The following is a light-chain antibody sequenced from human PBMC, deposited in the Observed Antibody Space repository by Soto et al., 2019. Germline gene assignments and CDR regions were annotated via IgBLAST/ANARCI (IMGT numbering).Light chain of an antibody. V-gene: IGKV1-33*01. CDR2: DAS. CDR1: QDISNY. CDR3: QQYDNLLIT. J-gene: IGKJ5*01. Sequence: DIQMTQSPSSLSAAVGDRFTITCHASQDISNYLNWYQHKPGKAPKLLIYDASNLETGVPSRFSGSGSGTDFTFTISSLQPEDIATYYCQQYDNLLITFGQGTRLEI.